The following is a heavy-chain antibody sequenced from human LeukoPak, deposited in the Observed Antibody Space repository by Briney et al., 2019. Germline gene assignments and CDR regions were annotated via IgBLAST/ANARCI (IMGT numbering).Heavy chain of an antibody. CDR1: GFTFSSYD. D-gene: IGHD2-2*01. V-gene: IGHV3-13*01. CDR3: ARGSYCSSTSCYGRLGSMDV. Sequence: GGSLRLSCAASGFTFSSYDMHWVRHATGKGLEGVSAIGTAGDTYYPGSVKGRFTISRENAKNSLYLQMNSLRAGDTAVYYCARGSYCSSTSCYGRLGSMDVWGQGTTVTVSS. J-gene: IGHJ6*02. CDR2: IGTAGDT.